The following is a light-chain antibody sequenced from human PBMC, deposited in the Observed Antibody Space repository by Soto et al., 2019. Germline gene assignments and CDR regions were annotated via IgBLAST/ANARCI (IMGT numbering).Light chain of an antibody. CDR1: QSVGSL. V-gene: IGKV3-15*01. J-gene: IGKJ5*01. CDR2: RAS. CDR3: QQYNEWPIT. Sequence: EIVLTQSPATLSVSPGERATLSCRASQSVGSLLAWYQQKPGQAPRLLIYRASSWATGISGSFSGSGSGTEFTLTITSLQSEDFAVYYCQQYNEWPITFGQGTRLEIK.